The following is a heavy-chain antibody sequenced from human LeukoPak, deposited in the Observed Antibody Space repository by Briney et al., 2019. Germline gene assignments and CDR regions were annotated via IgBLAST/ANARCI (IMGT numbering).Heavy chain of an antibody. J-gene: IGHJ3*02. CDR2: ISSSGSTI. V-gene: IGHV3-48*03. CDR3: ARDLKPRIAAAGDDAFDI. D-gene: IGHD6-13*01. CDR1: GFTFSSYE. Sequence: GGSLRLSCAASGFTFSSYEMNWVRQAPGKGLEWVSYISSSGSTIYYADSVKGRFTISRDNAKNSLYLQMNSLRAEDTAVYYCARDLKPRIAAAGDDAFDIWGQGTMVTVSS.